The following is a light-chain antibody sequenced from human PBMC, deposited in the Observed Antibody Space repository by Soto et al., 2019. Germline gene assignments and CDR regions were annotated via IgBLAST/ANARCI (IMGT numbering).Light chain of an antibody. V-gene: IGKV3-20*01. CDR3: QQYGTSEII. CDR2: GAS. Sequence: ESELTQSRDTLSLYPGEGATLSCRATQAVYSSLLAWYQQKPGQAPRLLIYGASSRATGIPDRFSGSGSGTDFTLIISRLETEDFTVFYCQQYGTSEIIFGQVRRPEI. J-gene: IGKJ5*01. CDR1: QAVYSSL.